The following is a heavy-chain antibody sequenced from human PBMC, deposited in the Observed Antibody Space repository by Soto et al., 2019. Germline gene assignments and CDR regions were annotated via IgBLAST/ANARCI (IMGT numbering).Heavy chain of an antibody. CDR1: GDSVSSNSAA. J-gene: IGHJ4*02. CDR2: TYYRSNWYN. V-gene: IGHV6-1*01. CDR3: ARSIGDGFWSGTPGFFDY. D-gene: IGHD3-3*01. Sequence: SQTLSLTCVISGDSVSSNSAAWNWIRQSPSRGLQWLGRTYYRSNWYNDYALSLKSRITIDPDTSKNQFSLQLNSVTPEDTAVYYCARSIGDGFWSGTPGFFDYWGQGTLVTVSS.